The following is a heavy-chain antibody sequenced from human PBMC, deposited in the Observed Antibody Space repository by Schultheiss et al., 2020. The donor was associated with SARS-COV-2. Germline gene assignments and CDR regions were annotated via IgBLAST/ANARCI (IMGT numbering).Heavy chain of an antibody. CDR3: ARGRGDYVWGSYRRAIFDY. CDR2: INHSGST. J-gene: IGHJ4*02. V-gene: IGHV4-39*07. D-gene: IGHD3-16*02. CDR1: GGSISSGGYY. Sequence: SETLSLTCTVSGGSISSGGYYWSWIRQPPGKGLEWIGEINHSGSTYYNPSLKSRVTISVDKSKNQFSLKLSSVTAADTAVYYCARGRGDYVWGSYRRAIFDYWGQGTLVTVSS.